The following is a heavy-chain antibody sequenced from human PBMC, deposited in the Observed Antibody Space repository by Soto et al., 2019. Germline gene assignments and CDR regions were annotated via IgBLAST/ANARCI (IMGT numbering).Heavy chain of an antibody. CDR3: SRQASDFWSGKPQYYMDV. D-gene: IGHD3-3*01. V-gene: IGHV3-73*01. J-gene: IGHJ6*03. Sequence: GGSLRLSCAASGFTFSGSAMHWVRPATGKGLEWIGRIRSKGNKYATAYGASLKGRFSISRDDPKHTAYLQMNSLNTEDTAVYYCSRQASDFWSGKPQYYMDVWGKGTTVTVSS. CDR2: IRSKGNKYAT. CDR1: GFTFSGSA.